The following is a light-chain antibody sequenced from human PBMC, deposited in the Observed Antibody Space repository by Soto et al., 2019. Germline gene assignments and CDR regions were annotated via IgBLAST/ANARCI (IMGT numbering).Light chain of an antibody. CDR2: DAS. Sequence: EIVMTQSPGTLSLSPGERATLSCRASQSVSSNYLAWYQQKPGQAPRLLIYDASNRATGIPARFSGSGSGTDFTLTISSLEPEDFAVYYCQQYSNWPLLSFGGGTKV. CDR1: QSVSSNY. V-gene: IGKV3-11*01. CDR3: QQYSNWPLLS. J-gene: IGKJ4*01.